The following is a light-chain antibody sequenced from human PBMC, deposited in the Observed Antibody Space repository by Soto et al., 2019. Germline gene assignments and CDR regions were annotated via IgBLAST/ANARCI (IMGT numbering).Light chain of an antibody. CDR1: RAVIRNN. CDR2: GAS. CDR3: QQYDSSPRT. V-gene: IGKV3-20*01. Sequence: PGEGATLPFRASRAVIRNNLAWHQKKPGQTPRLLVYGASNRATGIPDRFSGSGSGTDFTLTISRLEPEDFAVYYCQQYDSSPRTFGQGTKVDIK. J-gene: IGKJ1*01.